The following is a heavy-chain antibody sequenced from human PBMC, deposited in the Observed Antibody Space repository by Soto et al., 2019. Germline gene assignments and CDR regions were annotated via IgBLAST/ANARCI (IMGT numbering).Heavy chain of an antibody. Sequence: SETLSLTCTVSGGSISSYYWSWIRQPPGKGLEWIGYIYYSGSTNYNPSLKSRVTISVDTSKNQFSLKLSSVTAADTAVYYCARVLWFGESGGRAFDIWGQGTMVTVSS. V-gene: IGHV4-59*01. CDR3: ARVLWFGESGGRAFDI. CDR2: IYYSGST. CDR1: GGSISSYY. J-gene: IGHJ3*02. D-gene: IGHD3-10*01.